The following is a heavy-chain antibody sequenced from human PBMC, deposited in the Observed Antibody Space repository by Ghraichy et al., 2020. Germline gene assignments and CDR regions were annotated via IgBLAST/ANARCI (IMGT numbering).Heavy chain of an antibody. J-gene: IGHJ6*02. CDR2: TYYRSKWYN. V-gene: IGHV6-1*01. D-gene: IGHD6-13*01. Sequence: QTLSLTCAISGDSVSSNSAAWNWIRQSPSRGLEWLGRTYYRSKWYNDYAVSVKSRITINPDTSKNQFSLQLNSVTPEDTAVYYCARDLAAAGTDYYYGMDVWGQGTTVTVSS. CDR1: GDSVSSNSAA. CDR3: ARDLAAAGTDYYYGMDV.